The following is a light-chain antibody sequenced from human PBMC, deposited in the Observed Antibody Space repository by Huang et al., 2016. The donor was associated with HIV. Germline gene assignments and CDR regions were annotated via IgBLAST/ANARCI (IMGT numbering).Light chain of an antibody. CDR1: QSLLYGSNNKNY. J-gene: IGKJ4*01. V-gene: IGKV4-1*01. CDR2: WAS. CDR3: QQYYSTLALT. Sequence: DIVMSQSPDSLAVSLGERATINCKSSQSLLYGSNNKNYLAWYQHRPGQPPKLLIFWASTRASGVPDRFSGSGSGTDFTLTSSSLQPEDVAVYYCQQYYSTLALTFGGGTKVEVK.